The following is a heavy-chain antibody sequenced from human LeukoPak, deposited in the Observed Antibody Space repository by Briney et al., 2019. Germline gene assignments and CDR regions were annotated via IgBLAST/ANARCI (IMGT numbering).Heavy chain of an antibody. CDR3: ARPHIAVAGTVAYFDY. V-gene: IGHV5-51*01. J-gene: IGHJ4*02. Sequence: GESLKISCKGSGYSFTSYWIGWVRQMPGKGLEWTGIIYPGDSDTRYSPSFQGQVTISADKSISTAYLQWSSLRASDTAMYYCARPHIAVAGTVAYFDYWGQGTLVTVSS. CDR1: GYSFTSYW. D-gene: IGHD6-19*01. CDR2: IYPGDSDT.